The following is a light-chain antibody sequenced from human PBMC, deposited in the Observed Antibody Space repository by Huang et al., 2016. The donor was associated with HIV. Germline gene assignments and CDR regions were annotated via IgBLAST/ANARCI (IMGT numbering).Light chain of an antibody. CDR3: LQTFTKRDFT. CDR1: ETVTTY. Sequence: DIQMTQSPSSLSASVGDRVTITFGASETVTTYLSWYQQQPVKAPKLLIHTSSTLQRDVPSRFSGSVAGTHFTLTISSLQPEDFATYYCLQTFTKRDFTFGPGTRVEIK. V-gene: IGKV1-39*01. J-gene: IGKJ3*01. CDR2: TSS.